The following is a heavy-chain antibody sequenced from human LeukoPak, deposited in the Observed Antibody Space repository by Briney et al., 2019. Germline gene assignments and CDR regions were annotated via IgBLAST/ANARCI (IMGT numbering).Heavy chain of an antibody. CDR3: AREGLELSLRTRLRTHYYMDV. J-gene: IGHJ6*03. V-gene: IGHV4-59*01. Sequence: PSETLSLTCTVSGGSISSYYWSWIRQPPGKGLEWGGYIYYSGSTNYNPSLKSRVTISVDTSKNQFSLKLSSVTAADTAVYYCAREGLELSLRTRLRTHYYMDVWGKGTTVTVSS. D-gene: IGHD1-7*01. CDR1: GGSISSYY. CDR2: IYYSGST.